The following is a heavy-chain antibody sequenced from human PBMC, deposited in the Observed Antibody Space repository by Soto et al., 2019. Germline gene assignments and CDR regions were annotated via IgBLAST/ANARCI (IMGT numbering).Heavy chain of an antibody. CDR3: ARGDGRGSSGFSYYYGMDV. CDR2: ISPYDRST. CDR1: GFTFTNYF. Sequence: QVQLVQSGAEVKKPGASVKVSCKASGFTFTNYFFHWGRQAPRQGLEWMGIISPYDRSTIYVQSCQGRVAMASDTSTRTVYMELRSMRSEDTAVYYCARGDGRGSSGFSYYYGMDVWGHGTMVTVSS. J-gene: IGHJ6*02. D-gene: IGHD6-25*01. V-gene: IGHV1-46*01.